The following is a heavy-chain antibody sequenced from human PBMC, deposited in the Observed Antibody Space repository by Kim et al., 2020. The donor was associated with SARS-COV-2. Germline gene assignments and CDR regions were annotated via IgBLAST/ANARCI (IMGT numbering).Heavy chain of an antibody. CDR3: ARDRRVGSGSYLVDY. Sequence: SETLSLTCTVSGGSISSYYWSWIRQPAGKGLEWIGRIYTSGSTNYNPSLKSRVTMSVDTSKNQFSLKLSSVTAADTAVYYCARDRRVGSGSYLVDYWGQGTLVTVSS. V-gene: IGHV4-4*07. J-gene: IGHJ4*02. CDR2: IYTSGST. CDR1: GGSISSYY. D-gene: IGHD3-10*01.